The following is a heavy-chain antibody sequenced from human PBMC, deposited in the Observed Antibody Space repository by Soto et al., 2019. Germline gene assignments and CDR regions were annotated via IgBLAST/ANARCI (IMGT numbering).Heavy chain of an antibody. CDR3: ARGPDYYYMDV. CDR1: GYTFTSYA. CDR2: INAGNGNT. J-gene: IGHJ6*03. V-gene: IGHV1-3*01. Sequence: QVQLVQSGAEVKKPGASVKVSCKASGYTFTSYAMHWVRQAPAQRLEWMGWINAGNGNTKYSQKFQGRVTITRDTSASTAYMELSSLRSEDTAVYYCARGPDYYYMDVWGKGTTVTVSS.